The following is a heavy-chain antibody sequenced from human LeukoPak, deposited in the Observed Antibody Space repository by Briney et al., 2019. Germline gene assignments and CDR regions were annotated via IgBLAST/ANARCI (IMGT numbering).Heavy chain of an antibody. Sequence: GGSLRLSCAASGLTVTGNYMSWVRQVPGKGLEWVSVIYAGGATSYADSVKGRFTVSRDDSKNTVFLQMNSLRVEDTAFYYCARGKGSSWYNWFDPRGQGTLVTVSS. V-gene: IGHV3-66*01. D-gene: IGHD6-13*01. CDR3: ARGKGSSWYNWFDP. CDR1: GLTVTGNY. CDR2: IYAGGAT. J-gene: IGHJ5*02.